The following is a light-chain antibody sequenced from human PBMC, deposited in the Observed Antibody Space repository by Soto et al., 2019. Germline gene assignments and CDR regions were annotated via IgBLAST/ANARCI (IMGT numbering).Light chain of an antibody. Sequence: QTVVTQEPSLTVSPGGTVTLTCASSTGAVTSGYYPNWFQQKPGQAPRALIYNTSKKHSWTPARFSGSLLGGKAALTLSGVQPEDEAEYYCLLYYGGAWVFGGGTKLTVL. CDR2: NTS. CDR3: LLYYGGAWV. CDR1: TGAVTSGYY. V-gene: IGLV7-43*01. J-gene: IGLJ3*02.